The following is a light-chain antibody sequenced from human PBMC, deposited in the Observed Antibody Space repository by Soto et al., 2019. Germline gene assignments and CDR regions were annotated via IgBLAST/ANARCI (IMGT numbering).Light chain of an antibody. Sequence: QSALAQPTSVSGSPGQSIAISCTGTSSDVGGYNYVSWHQQHPGKAPKLLISVVSNRPSGVSNRFSGSKSGNTASLTISGLQAEDEADYYCSSYRSGGTFVFGSGTKLTVL. CDR3: SSYRSGGTFV. J-gene: IGLJ1*01. CDR2: VVS. V-gene: IGLV2-14*01. CDR1: SSDVGGYNY.